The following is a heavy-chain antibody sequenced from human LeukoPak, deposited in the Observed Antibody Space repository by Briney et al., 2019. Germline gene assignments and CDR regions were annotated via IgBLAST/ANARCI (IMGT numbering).Heavy chain of an antibody. CDR1: GGSISSYY. V-gene: IGHV4-4*07. D-gene: IGHD2-15*01. CDR3: ARAWGCSGRSCQTYYYYYMDV. CDR2: IYPSGST. Sequence: SETLSLTCTVSGGSISSYYWSWIRQPAGKGLEWIGRIYPSGSTNYNPSLKSRVTMSVDTSKNQFSLKLSSVTAEDTALYYCARAWGCSGRSCQTYYYYYMDVWGKGTTVTVSS. J-gene: IGHJ6*03.